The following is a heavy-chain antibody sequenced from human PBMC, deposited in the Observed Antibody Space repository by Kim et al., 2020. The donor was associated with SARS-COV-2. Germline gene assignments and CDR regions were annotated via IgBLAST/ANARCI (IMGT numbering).Heavy chain of an antibody. Sequence: GSLRLSCAASGFTFSSYDMHWVRQATGKGLEWVSAIGTAGDTYYPGSVKGRFTISRENAKNSLYLQMNSLRAGDTAVYYCARAEGSGGSLYYYGMDVWGQGTTVTVSS. V-gene: IGHV3-13*04. CDR3: ARAEGSGGSLYYYGMDV. D-gene: IGHD2-15*01. J-gene: IGHJ6*02. CDR2: IGTAGDT. CDR1: GFTFSSYD.